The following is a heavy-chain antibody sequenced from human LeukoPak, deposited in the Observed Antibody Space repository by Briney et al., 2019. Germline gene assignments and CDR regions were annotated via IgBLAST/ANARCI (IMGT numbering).Heavy chain of an antibody. D-gene: IGHD4-17*01. CDR2: INHSGST. CDR3: ARVGYGGNPIDY. Sequence: WIGQINHSGSTTYNPSLKRRVTISVDTSKNQFSLKLSSVTAADTAVYYCARVGYGGNPIDYWGQGTLVTVSS. J-gene: IGHJ4*02. V-gene: IGHV4-34*01.